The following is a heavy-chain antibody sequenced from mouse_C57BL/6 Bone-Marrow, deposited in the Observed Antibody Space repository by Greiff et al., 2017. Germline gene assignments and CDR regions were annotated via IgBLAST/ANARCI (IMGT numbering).Heavy chain of an antibody. Sequence: EVKLQESGGGLVKPGGSLKLSCAASGFTFSSYAMSWVRQTPEKRLEWVATLSDGGSYTYYPDNVKGRFTITRDNAKNNLYLQMSHLKSEDTAMYYCARGGSNYPTMDYWGQGTSVTVSS. V-gene: IGHV5-4*03. CDR1: GFTFSSYA. CDR3: ARGGSNYPTMDY. CDR2: LSDGGSYT. J-gene: IGHJ4*01. D-gene: IGHD2-5*01.